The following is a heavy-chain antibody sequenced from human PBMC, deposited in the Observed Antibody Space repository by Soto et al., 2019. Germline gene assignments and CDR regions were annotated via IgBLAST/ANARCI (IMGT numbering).Heavy chain of an antibody. D-gene: IGHD3-22*01. CDR3: ARTYYYDSSVYYFGYYFDY. CDR1: GGSISTYF. J-gene: IGHJ4*02. V-gene: IGHV4-59*08. Sequence: SETLSLTCTVSGGSISTYFWSWIRQPPGKRLEWIGYIYFSGSTDYNPSLKSRVTISVDTSKNQFSLRLSSVTAADTAVYYCARTYYYDSSVYYFGYYFDYWGQGTLVTVSS. CDR2: IYFSGST.